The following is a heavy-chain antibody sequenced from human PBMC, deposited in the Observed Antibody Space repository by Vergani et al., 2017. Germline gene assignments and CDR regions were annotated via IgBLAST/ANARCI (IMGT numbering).Heavy chain of an antibody. Sequence: QLQLQESGPGLVKPSETLSLTCTVSGGSISSSSYYWGWIRQPPGKGLEWIGSIYYSGGTYYNPSLKSRVTISVDTSKNQFSLKLSAVTAADTAVYYCALAGPAAIIGFDPWGQGTLVTVSS. J-gene: IGHJ5*02. V-gene: IGHV4-39*07. CDR1: GGSISSSSYY. CDR2: IYYSGGT. D-gene: IGHD2-2*02. CDR3: ALAGPAAIIGFDP.